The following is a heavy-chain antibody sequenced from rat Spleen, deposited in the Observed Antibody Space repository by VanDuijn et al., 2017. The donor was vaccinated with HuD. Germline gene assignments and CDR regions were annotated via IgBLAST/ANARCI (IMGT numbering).Heavy chain of an antibody. CDR1: GFSLTSNG. D-gene: IGHD1-10*01. J-gene: IGHJ3*01. Sequence: QVQLKESGPVLVQASETLSLPCTVSGFSLTSNGVGLFLKPLGEGLVWMGTIWTDGSTNYNSAVQSRLSISRDTSKSQVFLKIYSLQTEDTAIYFCTREGYNNWGAFAYWGQGTLVTVSS. CDR3: TREGYNNWGAFAY. V-gene: IGHV2-72*01. CDR2: IWTDGST.